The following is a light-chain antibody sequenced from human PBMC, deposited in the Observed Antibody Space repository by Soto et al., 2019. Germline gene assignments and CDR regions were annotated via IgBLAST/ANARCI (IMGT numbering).Light chain of an antibody. CDR3: CSYAGYSTLV. CDR2: EVS. Sequence: QSALTQTAYVSGSPGQSITISCTGTRSDVGGYNLVSWCQQSPGKVPKLIIYEVSKRPSGISDRFSGSKTDDTASLTISGLQAEDEADYFCCSYAGYSTLVFGTGTKVTVL. V-gene: IGLV2-23*02. CDR1: RSDVGGYNL. J-gene: IGLJ1*01.